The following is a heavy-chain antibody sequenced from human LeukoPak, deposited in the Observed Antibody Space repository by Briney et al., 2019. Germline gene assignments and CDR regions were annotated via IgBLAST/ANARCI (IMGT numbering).Heavy chain of an antibody. J-gene: IGHJ4*02. V-gene: IGHV4-59*01. Sequence: SETLSLTCTVSGGSISSYYWSWIRQPPGKGLEWIGYIYYSGSTNYNPSLKSRVTISVDTSKNQFSLKLSSVTAADTAVYYCARATGDYWGQGTLVTVSS. CDR3: ARATGDY. CDR1: GGSISSYY. CDR2: IYYSGST. D-gene: IGHD2-8*02.